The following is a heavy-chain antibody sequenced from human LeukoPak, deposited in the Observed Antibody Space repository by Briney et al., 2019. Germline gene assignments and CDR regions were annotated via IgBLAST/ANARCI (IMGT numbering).Heavy chain of an antibody. CDR1: GYTFINHG. J-gene: IGHJ5*02. D-gene: IGHD1-14*01. CDR3: ARHPEDYPSWFDP. CDR2: ISPYNGHT. V-gene: IGHV1-18*01. Sequence: ASVKVSCKASGYTFINHGLSWVRQAPGQGLEWMGWISPYNGHTNYAQKFQGRVTMTRDTSISTAYMELSRLRSDDTAVYYCARHPEDYPSWFDPWGQGTLVTVSS.